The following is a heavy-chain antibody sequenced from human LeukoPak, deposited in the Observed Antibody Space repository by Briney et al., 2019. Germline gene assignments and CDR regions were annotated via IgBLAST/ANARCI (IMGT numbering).Heavy chain of an antibody. Sequence: GALRLSCTASGFTFGDYAMSWIRQAPGKGLEWIGEINHSGSTNYNPSPKSRVTISVDTSKNQFSLKLSSVTAADTAVYYCARLSYYYDSSGYYPPGYGMDVWGQGTTVTVSS. V-gene: IGHV4-34*01. CDR2: INHSGST. CDR3: ARLSYYYDSSGYYPPGYGMDV. CDR1: GFTFGDYA. D-gene: IGHD3-22*01. J-gene: IGHJ6*02.